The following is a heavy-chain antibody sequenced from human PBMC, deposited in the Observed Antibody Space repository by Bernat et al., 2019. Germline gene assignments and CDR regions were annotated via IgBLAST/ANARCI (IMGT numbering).Heavy chain of an antibody. CDR2: IWYDGSNK. D-gene: IGHD5-12*01. CDR1: GFTFSSYG. J-gene: IGHJ6*03. V-gene: IGHV3-33*01. CDR3: ARGPLGVATIFHYYYYMDV. Sequence: QVQLVESGGGVVQPGRSLRLSCAASGFTFSSYGMHWVRQAPGKGMEWVAVIWYDGSNKYYADSVKGRFTISRDNSKNTLYLQMSSLRAEDTAVYYCARGPLGVATIFHYYYYMDVWGKGTTVTVSS.